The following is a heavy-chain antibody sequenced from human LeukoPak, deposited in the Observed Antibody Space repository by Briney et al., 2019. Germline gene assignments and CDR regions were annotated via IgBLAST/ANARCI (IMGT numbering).Heavy chain of an antibody. D-gene: IGHD5-12*01. CDR3: ARDRGWLRSDAFDI. CDR1: GFTFSSYW. V-gene: IGHV3-7*01. CDR2: IKQDGSEK. Sequence: GGSLRLSCAASGFTFSSYWMSWVRQAPGKGLEWVANIKQDGSEKYYVDSVKGRFTISRDNAKNSLYLQMNSLRAEDTAVYYCARDRGWLRSDAFDIWGQGTMVTVSS. J-gene: IGHJ3*02.